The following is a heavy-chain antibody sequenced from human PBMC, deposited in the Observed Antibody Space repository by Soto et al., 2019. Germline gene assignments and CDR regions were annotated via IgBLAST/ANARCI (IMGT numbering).Heavy chain of an antibody. CDR2: IIPIFGTA. Sequence: GASVKVSCKASGGTFSSYAIGWVRQAPGQGLEWMGGIIPIFGTANYAQKFQGRVTITADESTSTAYMELSSLRSEDTAVYYCARNDGYDVARFAYWGQGTLVTVSS. CDR1: GGTFSSYA. J-gene: IGHJ4*02. D-gene: IGHD5-12*01. V-gene: IGHV1-69*13. CDR3: ARNDGYDVARFAY.